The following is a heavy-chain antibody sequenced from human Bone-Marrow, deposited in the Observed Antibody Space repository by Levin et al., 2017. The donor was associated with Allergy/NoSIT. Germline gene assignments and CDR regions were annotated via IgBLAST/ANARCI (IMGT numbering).Heavy chain of an antibody. D-gene: IGHD5-12*01. V-gene: IGHV5-10-1*01. CDR3: ARDDIVDRMFDA. J-gene: IGHJ5*02. CDR2: IGPTDSHI. Sequence: PGGSLRLSCTGSGYSFTTFWITWVRQMPGKGLEWMGRIGPTDSHINYSPSFQGHVTISADRSISTAYLQWSSLKASDTAMYYCARDDIVDRMFDAWGQGTLVTVSS. CDR1: GYSFTTFW.